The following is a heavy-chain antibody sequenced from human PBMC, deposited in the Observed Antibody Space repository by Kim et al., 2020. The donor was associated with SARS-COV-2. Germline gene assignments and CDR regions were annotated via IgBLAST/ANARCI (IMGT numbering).Heavy chain of an antibody. D-gene: IGHD3-10*01. CDR3: ARDVITMVRGRVYGMDV. CDR1: GGSISSGGYY. CDR2: IYYSGST. J-gene: IGHJ6*02. V-gene: IGHV4-31*03. Sequence: SETLSLTCTVSGGSISSGGYYWSWIRQHPGKGLEWIGYIYYSGSTYYNPSLKSRVTISVDTSKNQFSLKLSSVTAADTAVYYCARDVITMVRGRVYGMDVWGQGTTVTVSS.